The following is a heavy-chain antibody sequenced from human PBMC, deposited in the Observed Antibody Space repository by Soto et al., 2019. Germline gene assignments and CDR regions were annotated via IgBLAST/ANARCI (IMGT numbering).Heavy chain of an antibody. CDR3: AKDLDGYSSSWESILGY. CDR2: IAYDGSNK. D-gene: IGHD6-13*01. CDR1: GFTFSSYG. V-gene: IGHV3-30*18. Sequence: QVQLVESGGGVVQPGRSLRLSCAASGFTFSSYGMHWVRQAPGKGLEWVAVIAYDGSNKYYADSVKGRFTISRDNSKNTLYLQMNSLRAEDTAVYYCAKDLDGYSSSWESILGYWGQGTLVTVSS. J-gene: IGHJ4*02.